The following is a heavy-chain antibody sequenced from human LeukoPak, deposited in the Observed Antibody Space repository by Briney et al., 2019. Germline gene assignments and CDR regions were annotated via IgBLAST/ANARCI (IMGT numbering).Heavy chain of an antibody. V-gene: IGHV3-7*01. CDR1: GFTFSSYW. CDR3: ARGGLFGTLDY. J-gene: IGHJ4*02. Sequence: PGGSLRLSCAASGFTFSSYWMSWVRQAPGKGLEWVANIKQGEGDKFYLESVMGRFTISRDNGNNSLFLQLTSLRVEDTAVYYCARGGLFGTLDYWGQGARVTVS. D-gene: IGHD3-3*01. CDR2: IKQGEGDK.